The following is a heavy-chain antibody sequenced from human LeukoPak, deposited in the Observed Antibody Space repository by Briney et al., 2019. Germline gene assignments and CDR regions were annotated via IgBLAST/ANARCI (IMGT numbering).Heavy chain of an antibody. V-gene: IGHV3-9*01. D-gene: IGHD4-17*01. Sequence: PGGSLRLSCAASGFTFSSSAMSWVRQAPGKGLEWVSGISWNSGSIGYADSVKGRFTISRDNAKNSLYLQMNSLRAEDTALYYCAKGSYGDYKREFDYWGQGTLVTVSS. CDR1: GFTFSSSA. CDR2: ISWNSGSI. J-gene: IGHJ4*02. CDR3: AKGSYGDYKREFDY.